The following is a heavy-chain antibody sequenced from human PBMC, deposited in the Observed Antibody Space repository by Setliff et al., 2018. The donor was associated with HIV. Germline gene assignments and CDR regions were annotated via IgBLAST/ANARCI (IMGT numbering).Heavy chain of an antibody. CDR3: ARGPYYYDSSGYYH. D-gene: IGHD3-22*01. V-gene: IGHV4-34*01. Sequence: SETLSLTCAVYGGSFSGYYWNWIRQPPGKGLEWIATIYNSGNSVSNPSLKSRVTISVDTSKNQFSLKLSSVTAADTAVYYCARGPYYYDSSGYYHWGQGTLVTVSS. CDR1: GGSFSGYY. CDR2: IYNSGNS. J-gene: IGHJ4*02.